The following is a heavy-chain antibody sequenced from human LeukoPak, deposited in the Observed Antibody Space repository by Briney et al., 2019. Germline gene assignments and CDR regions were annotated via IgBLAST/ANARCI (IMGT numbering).Heavy chain of an antibody. D-gene: IGHD3-22*01. V-gene: IGHV3-30*18. J-gene: IGHJ6*02. Sequence: GGSLRLSCAASGFTFSSYGMHWVRQAPGKGLEWVAVISYDGSNKYYADSVKGRSTISRDNPKNTLYLQMNSLRAEDTAVYYCAKEGYYYDSSGYNYYYGMDVWGQGTTVTVSS. CDR3: AKEGYYYDSSGYNYYYGMDV. CDR1: GFTFSSYG. CDR2: ISYDGSNK.